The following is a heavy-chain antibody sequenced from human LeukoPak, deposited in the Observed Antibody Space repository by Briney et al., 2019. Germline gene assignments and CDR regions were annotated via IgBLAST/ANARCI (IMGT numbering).Heavy chain of an antibody. J-gene: IGHJ4*02. D-gene: IGHD1-26*01. Sequence: ASVKVSCKVSGYSFTSYDINWVRQAPGQGLEWMGWISTYNGNTNYTQKVQGRVTMTTDTSTSTAYMELRSLRSDDTAVYYCARECGWEPRCFDYWGQGTLVTVSS. CDR2: ISTYNGNT. CDR3: ARECGWEPRCFDY. V-gene: IGHV1-18*01. CDR1: GYSFTSYD.